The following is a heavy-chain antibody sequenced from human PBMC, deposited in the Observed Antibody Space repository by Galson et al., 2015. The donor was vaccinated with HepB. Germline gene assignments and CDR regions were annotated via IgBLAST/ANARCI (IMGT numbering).Heavy chain of an antibody. J-gene: IGHJ5*02. CDR1: GFTFTDYA. CDR3: AKESFPLVTPSNYFDP. D-gene: IGHD4/OR15-4a*01. CDR2: LSNSGTST. V-gene: IGHV3-23*01. Sequence: SLRLSCAASGFTFTDYAMNWVRQAPGKGLEWVSALSNSGTSTYYAGSVKGRFTISRDNSKNTLYLQMNSLSAADTAVYYCAKESFPLVTPSNYFDPWGQGTLVIVSS.